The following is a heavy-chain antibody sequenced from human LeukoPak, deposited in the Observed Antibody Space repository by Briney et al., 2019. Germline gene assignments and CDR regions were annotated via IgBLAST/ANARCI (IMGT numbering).Heavy chain of an antibody. V-gene: IGHV1-2*02. Sequence: ASVKASCKASGYTSTGYYMHWVRQAPGQGLEWMGWINPNSGGTNYAQKFQGRVTMTRDTSISTAYMELSRLRSDDTAVYYCARVSGIDSYWYFDLWGRGTLVTVSS. J-gene: IGHJ2*01. CDR1: GYTSTGYY. CDR2: INPNSGGT. CDR3: ARVSGIDSYWYFDL.